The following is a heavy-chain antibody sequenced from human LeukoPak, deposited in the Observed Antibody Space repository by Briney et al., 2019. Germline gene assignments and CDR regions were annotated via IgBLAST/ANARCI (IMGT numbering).Heavy chain of an antibody. CDR1: GGPISSYY. V-gene: IGHV4-59*01. CDR2: IYYSGST. Sequence: SETLSLTCTVPGGPISSYYWSWLRQPPGKGLEWCGYIYYSGSTNYNPSLKSRVTISVHTSKNQFSLKLNSVTAADTAVYYCARRLGGVWYFDYWGQGTLVTVSS. D-gene: IGHD3-16*01. CDR3: ARRLGGVWYFDY. J-gene: IGHJ4*02.